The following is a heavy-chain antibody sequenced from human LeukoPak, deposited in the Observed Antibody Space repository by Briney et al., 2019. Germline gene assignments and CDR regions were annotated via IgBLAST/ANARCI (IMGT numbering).Heavy chain of an antibody. CDR2: IKQDGSEK. V-gene: IGHV3-7*04. CDR1: RFTFSSNR. CDR3: ARVAVAATGAFDI. J-gene: IGHJ3*02. Sequence: ESLTLSCAASRFTFSSNRKSWGCLGPPQGQGLVASIKQDGSEKQYVDSLKGRFTISRDNAKNSLYLQMNSLRAEDTAVYYCARVAVAATGAFDIWGQGTMVTVSS. D-gene: IGHD6-19*01.